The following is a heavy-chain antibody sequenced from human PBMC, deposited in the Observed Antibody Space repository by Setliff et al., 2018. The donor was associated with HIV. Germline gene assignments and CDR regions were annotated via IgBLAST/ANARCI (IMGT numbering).Heavy chain of an antibody. CDR2: IYHSGST. CDR1: GYSISSGYY. Sequence: SETLSLTCAVSGYSISSGYYWGWIRQPPGKGLEWIGSIYHSGSTYYNPSLKSRVTISVDTSKNQFSLRLSSVTAADTAVYYCARHVEGGNYYYYYMDVWDKGTAVTVSS. J-gene: IGHJ6*03. CDR3: ARHVEGGNYYYYYMDV. V-gene: IGHV4-38-2*01. D-gene: IGHD2-15*01.